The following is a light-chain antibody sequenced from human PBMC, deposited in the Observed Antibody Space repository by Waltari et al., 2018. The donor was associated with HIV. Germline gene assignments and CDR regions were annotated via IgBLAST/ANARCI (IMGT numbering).Light chain of an antibody. CDR1: SSDVGGYNY. Sequence: QSALTQPPSASGSPGQSVTISCTGTSSDVGGYNYVSWYQQHPGKAPNYIIYEVIKRPSGVPDRFSGAKSGNAASLTVSGLQAEDEADYYCSSYAGSNWVCGGGTKLTVL. CDR3: SSYAGSNWV. V-gene: IGLV2-8*01. J-gene: IGLJ3*02. CDR2: EVI.